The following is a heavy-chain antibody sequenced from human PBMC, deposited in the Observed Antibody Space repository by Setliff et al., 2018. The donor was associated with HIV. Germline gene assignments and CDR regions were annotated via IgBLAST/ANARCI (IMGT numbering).Heavy chain of an antibody. Sequence: ASETLSLTCTVSGGSSSGDDYWSWIRQPPGKGLEWIGSIYHSGSTNYNPSLKTRVTISVDTSKNQFSLKLSSVTAADTAVYFCAGGYYDILTGYYSSGIWDYWGQGTLVTVSS. J-gene: IGHJ4*02. CDR3: AGGYYDILTGYYSSGIWDY. CDR1: GGSSSGDDY. V-gene: IGHV4-38-2*02. D-gene: IGHD3-9*01. CDR2: IYHSGST.